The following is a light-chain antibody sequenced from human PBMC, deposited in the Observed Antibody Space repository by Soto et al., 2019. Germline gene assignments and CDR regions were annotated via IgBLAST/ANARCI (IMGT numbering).Light chain of an antibody. J-gene: IGKJ1*01. CDR3: QQYNNWT. Sequence: DIVMTQSPATLSVSPGERATLSCRASQSVSSNLAWYQQKPGQAPRLLIYGASTRATGIPARFSGSGSGTEFTLTISSLQSEDFAVYYCQQYNNWTFGQGTKVDI. V-gene: IGKV3D-15*01. CDR1: QSVSSN. CDR2: GAS.